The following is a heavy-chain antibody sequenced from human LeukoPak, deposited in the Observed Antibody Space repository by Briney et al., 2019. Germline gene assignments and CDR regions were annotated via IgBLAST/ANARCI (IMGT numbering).Heavy chain of an antibody. CDR1: GFTFSSYG. J-gene: IGHJ4*02. Sequence: GGSLRLSCAASGFTFSSYGMHWVRQAPGKGLEWVAVISYDGSNKYYADSVKGRFTISRDNSKNTLYLQMNSLRAEDTAVYYCATELLNLSDYWGQGTLATVSS. V-gene: IGHV3-30*03. CDR3: ATELLNLSDY. D-gene: IGHD1-26*01. CDR2: ISYDGSNK.